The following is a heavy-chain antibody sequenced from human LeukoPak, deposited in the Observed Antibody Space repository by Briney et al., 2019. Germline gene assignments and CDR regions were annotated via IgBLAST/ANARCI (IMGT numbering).Heavy chain of an antibody. V-gene: IGHV3-66*01. Sequence: GGSLRLSCAASGFTVSSNYMSWVRQAPGKGLEWVPVIYSGGSTYYADSVEGRFTISRDNSKNTLYLQMNSLRAEDTAVYYCARCEPRYSYGYIDSWGQGTLVTVSS. CDR2: IYSGGST. CDR3: ARCEPRYSYGYIDS. CDR1: GFTVSSNY. J-gene: IGHJ5*01. D-gene: IGHD5-18*01.